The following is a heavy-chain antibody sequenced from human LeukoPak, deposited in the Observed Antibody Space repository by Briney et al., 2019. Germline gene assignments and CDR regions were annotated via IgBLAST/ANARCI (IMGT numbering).Heavy chain of an antibody. CDR1: GGSFSGYY. Sequence: SETLSLTCAVYGGSFSGYYWSWIRQPPGKGLEWFGEINHSGSTNYNPSLKSRVTISVDTSKNQFSLKLSSVTAADTAVYYCARASYSYGPYYFDYWGQGTLVTVSS. D-gene: IGHD5-18*01. CDR3: ARASYSYGPYYFDY. J-gene: IGHJ4*02. CDR2: INHSGST. V-gene: IGHV4-34*01.